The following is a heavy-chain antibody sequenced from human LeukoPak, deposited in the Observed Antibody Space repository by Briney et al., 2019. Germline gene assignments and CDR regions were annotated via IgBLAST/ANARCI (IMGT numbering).Heavy chain of an antibody. CDR1: GFTFGSYW. J-gene: IGHJ1*01. CDR3: ARDFDWLLD. CDR2: IKKDGSEK. V-gene: IGHV3-7*01. D-gene: IGHD3-9*01. Sequence: QAGGSLRLSCAASGFTFGSYWMTWVRQAPGKGLEWVANIKKDGSEKYYVDSVKGRFTISRDNAKNSLYLQMNSLRAEDTAVYYCARDFDWLLDWGQGTLVTVSS.